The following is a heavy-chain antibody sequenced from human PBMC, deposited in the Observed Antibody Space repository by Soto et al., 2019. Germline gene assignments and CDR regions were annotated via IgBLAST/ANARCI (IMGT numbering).Heavy chain of an antibody. CDR3: ARRGSGSYYDY. CDR1: GFTFSSYA. Sequence: EVQLLESGGGLVQPGGSLRLSCAASGFTFSSYAMRWVRQAPVKGLEWVSAISGSGGSTYYADSVKGRFTISRDNSKNPLYLQMNSLRAEATVVYYCARRGSGSYYDYWGQGTLVTVSS. CDR2: ISGSGGST. D-gene: IGHD1-26*01. V-gene: IGHV3-23*01. J-gene: IGHJ4*02.